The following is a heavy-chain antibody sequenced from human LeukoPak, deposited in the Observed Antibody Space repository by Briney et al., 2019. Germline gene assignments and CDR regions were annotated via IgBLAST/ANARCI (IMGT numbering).Heavy chain of an antibody. CDR3: ARGLQQLARFDP. D-gene: IGHD6-13*01. J-gene: IGHJ5*02. V-gene: IGHV4-61*02. CDR2: IYTSGST. Sequence: PSQTLSLTCTVSGGSISSGSYYWSWIRQPAGKGLEWIGRIYTSGSTNYNPSLKSRVTMSVDTSKNQFSLKLSSVTAADTAVYYCARGLQQLARFDPWGQGTLVTVSS. CDR1: GGSISSGSYY.